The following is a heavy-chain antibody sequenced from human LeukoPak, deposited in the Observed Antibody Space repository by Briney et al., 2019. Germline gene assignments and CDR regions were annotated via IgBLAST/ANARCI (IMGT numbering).Heavy chain of an antibody. Sequence: SETLSLTCTVSGGSISSYYWSWIRPPPGKGLEWIGYIYYTGATYYNPSLKSRVTISLDTSKNQFSLKLSSVTAADAAVYYCARAGYSYGTGYYFDYWGQGALVTVSS. J-gene: IGHJ4*02. V-gene: IGHV4-59*01. CDR2: IYYTGAT. D-gene: IGHD5-18*01. CDR3: ARAGYSYGTGYYFDY. CDR1: GGSISSYY.